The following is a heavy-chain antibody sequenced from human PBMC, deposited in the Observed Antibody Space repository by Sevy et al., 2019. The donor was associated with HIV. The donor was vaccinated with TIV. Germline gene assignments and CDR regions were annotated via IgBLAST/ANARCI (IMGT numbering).Heavy chain of an antibody. J-gene: IGHJ4*02. Sequence: GGSLRLSCSASGFTFSSYAMHWVRQAPGKGLEYVSAISSNGGSTYYADSVKGRFTISRDNSKNTLYLQMSSLRAEDTAVYYCVKEAPPYSSSFPFYYWGQGTLVTVSS. CDR3: VKEAPPYSSSFPFYY. CDR2: ISSNGGST. V-gene: IGHV3-64D*06. CDR1: GFTFSSYA. D-gene: IGHD6-6*01.